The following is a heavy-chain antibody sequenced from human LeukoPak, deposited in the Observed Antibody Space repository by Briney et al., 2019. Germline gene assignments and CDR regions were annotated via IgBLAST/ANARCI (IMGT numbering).Heavy chain of an antibody. V-gene: IGHV4-59*01. CDR2: IYYSGST. Sequence: PETLSLTCTVSGGSISSYYWSWIRQPPGKGLEWIGYIYYSGSTNYNPSLKSRVTISVDTSKNQFSLKLSSVTAADTAVYYCARVTGDFPFDPWGQGTLVTVSS. CDR1: GGSISSYY. CDR3: ARVTGDFPFDP. J-gene: IGHJ5*02. D-gene: IGHD3-3*01.